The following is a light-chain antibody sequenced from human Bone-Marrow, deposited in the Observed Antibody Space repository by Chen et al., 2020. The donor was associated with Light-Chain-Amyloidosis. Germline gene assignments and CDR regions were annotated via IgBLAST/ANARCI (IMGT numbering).Light chain of an antibody. CDR3: QVWDSSSDHPV. Sequence: SFVLTQPPSVSVAPGKTASISCGGNYIGSKSVLWYQQKPGQAPVLVIYYDSDRPSGIPERFSGSNSGNTATLTISRVEAGDEADYYCQVWDSSSDHPVFGGGTKLTVL. J-gene: IGLJ2*01. V-gene: IGLV3-21*04. CDR2: YDS. CDR1: YIGSKS.